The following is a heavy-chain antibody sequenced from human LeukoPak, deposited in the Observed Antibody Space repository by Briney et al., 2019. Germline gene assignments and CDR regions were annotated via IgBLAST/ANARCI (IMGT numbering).Heavy chain of an antibody. CDR3: ARDYYRTVDY. Sequence: ASVKVSCKASGYTFTGYYIHWVRQAPGQGLEWMGWINPNSGGTNYAQKFQDRVTMTKDTSINTTYMDLSSLRSDDTAVYYCARDYYRTVDYWGQGTLVTVSS. CDR2: INPNSGGT. V-gene: IGHV1-2*02. J-gene: IGHJ4*02. CDR1: GYTFTGYY. D-gene: IGHD3-22*01.